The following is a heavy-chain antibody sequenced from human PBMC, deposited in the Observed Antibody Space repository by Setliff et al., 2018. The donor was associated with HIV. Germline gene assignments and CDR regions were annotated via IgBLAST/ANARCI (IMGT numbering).Heavy chain of an antibody. CDR3: ARDRRNTYYYESSGYSGAFDI. J-gene: IGHJ3*02. Sequence: SETLSLTCTVSGGSISSYYWSWIRQPPGKGLEWIGYIYTSGSTNYNPSLKSRVTISVDTSKNQFSLKLSSVTAADTAVYYCARDRRNTYYYESSGYSGAFDIWGQGTMVTVSS. D-gene: IGHD3-22*01. CDR1: GGSISSYY. V-gene: IGHV4-4*08. CDR2: IYTSGST.